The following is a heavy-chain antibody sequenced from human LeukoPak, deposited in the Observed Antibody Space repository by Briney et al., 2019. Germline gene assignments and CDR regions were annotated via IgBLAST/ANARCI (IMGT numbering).Heavy chain of an antibody. Sequence: ASVKVSCKASGYTFTGYYMHWVRQAPGQGLEWMGRINPNSGGTKYAQKFQGRVTMTRDTSISTAYMELSRLRSDDTAVYYCARERGRPTYSSSWSYWGQGTLVTVSS. CDR3: ARERGRPTYSSSWSY. J-gene: IGHJ4*02. V-gene: IGHV1-2*06. CDR1: GYTFTGYY. CDR2: INPNSGGT. D-gene: IGHD6-13*01.